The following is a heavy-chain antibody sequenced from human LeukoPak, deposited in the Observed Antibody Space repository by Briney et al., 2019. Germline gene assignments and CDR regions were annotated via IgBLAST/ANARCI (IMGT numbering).Heavy chain of an antibody. CDR1: GGSISSYY. J-gene: IGHJ4*02. D-gene: IGHD5-18*01. V-gene: IGHV4-59*13. CDR2: IYYSGRT. CDR3: ARGQKYRNGYTVTELGSGYFAY. Sequence: PETLSLTCSVSGGSISSYYWNWIRQTPGKGLEWIGYIYYSGRTNYNPSFKSRVTISVDTSKNQFSLTLSSVTTADAAVYYCARGQKYRNGYTVTELGSGYFAYWGQGTLVTVSS.